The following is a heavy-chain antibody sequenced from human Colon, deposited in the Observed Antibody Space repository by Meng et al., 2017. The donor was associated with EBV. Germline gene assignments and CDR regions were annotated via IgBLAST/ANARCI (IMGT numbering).Heavy chain of an antibody. CDR2: IYHSGST. V-gene: IGHV4-4*02. J-gene: IGHJ4*02. D-gene: IGHD2-21*02. CDR1: GGSLSSRNW. CDR3: ARVGAYCGGDCYHPR. Sequence: QEAGPVPVKPSGTLSLPCAVSGGSLSSRNWWSWVRQPPGKGLEWIGEIYHSGSTNYNPSLKSRVTISVDESKNQFSLRLSSVTAADTAVYYCARVGAYCGGDCYHPRWGQGTLVTVSS.